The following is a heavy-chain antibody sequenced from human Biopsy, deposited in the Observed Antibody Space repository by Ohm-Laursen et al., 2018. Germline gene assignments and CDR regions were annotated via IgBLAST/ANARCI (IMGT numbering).Heavy chain of an antibody. V-gene: IGHV1-24*01. D-gene: IGHD1-1*01. CDR2: FAPENGKT. J-gene: IGHJ4*02. CDR1: GYTLNELS. CDR3: AADINVWNVNY. Sequence: ASVKVSCKVSGYTLNELSMHWVRQVPGKGLEWMGGFAPENGKTVYAQNFQARVSLTEDTSTDTAYMELRSLRSEDTAVYYCAADINVWNVNYWGQGTQVIVSP.